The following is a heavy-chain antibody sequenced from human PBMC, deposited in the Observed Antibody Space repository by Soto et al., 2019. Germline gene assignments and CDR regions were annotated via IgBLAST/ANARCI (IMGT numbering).Heavy chain of an antibody. CDR1: GYTFTSYY. V-gene: IGHV1-46*01. CDR3: ARDGDYGDYLDVTPGGNPAPQNYGMDV. CDR2: INPSGGST. J-gene: IGHJ6*02. Sequence: ASVKVSCKASGYTFTSYYMHWVRQAPGQGLEWMGIINPSGGSTSYAQKFQGRVTMTRDTSTSTVNMELSSLRSEDTAVYYCARDGDYGDYLDVTPGGNPAPQNYGMDVWGQGTTVTVSS. D-gene: IGHD4-17*01.